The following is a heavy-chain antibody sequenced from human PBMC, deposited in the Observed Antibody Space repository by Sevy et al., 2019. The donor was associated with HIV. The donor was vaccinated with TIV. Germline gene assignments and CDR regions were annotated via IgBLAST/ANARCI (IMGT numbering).Heavy chain of an antibody. Sequence: GGSLRLSCAASGFTFSDYYMSWIRQAPGKGLEWGSYISSSGSTMYYADSVKGRFIISRDNAKNSLHLQMNSLRAEDTAVYYYARDRWSSTFFDSWGQGTLVTVSS. CDR1: GFTFSDYY. V-gene: IGHV3-11*01. CDR3: ARDRWSSTFFDS. D-gene: IGHD6-13*01. CDR2: ISSSGSTM. J-gene: IGHJ4*02.